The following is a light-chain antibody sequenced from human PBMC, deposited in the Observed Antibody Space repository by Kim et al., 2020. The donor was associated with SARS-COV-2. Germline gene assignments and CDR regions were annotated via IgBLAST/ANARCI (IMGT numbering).Light chain of an antibody. J-gene: IGLJ3*02. Sequence: KPVTISCTRSSGSMASSYVQWFQQRPGSTPTTVIYEDDQRPSGVPDRFSGSIDSSSNSASLTISGLETEDEADYYCQSYDSTNPWVFGGGTQLTVL. CDR2: EDD. CDR1: SGSMASSY. CDR3: QSYDSTNPWV. V-gene: IGLV6-57*01.